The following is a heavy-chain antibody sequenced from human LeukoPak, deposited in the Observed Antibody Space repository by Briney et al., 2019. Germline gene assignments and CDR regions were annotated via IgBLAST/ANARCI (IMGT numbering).Heavy chain of an antibody. V-gene: IGHV1-69*01. CDR3: ARGYCSSTSCYTRNVYFDY. Sequence: GSSVKVSCKASGGTFSSYAISWVRQAPGQGLEWMGGIIPIFGTANYAQKFQGRVTITADESTSTAYMELSSLRSEDTAVYYCARGYCSSTSCYTRNVYFDYWGQGTLVTVSS. D-gene: IGHD2-2*02. CDR2: IIPIFGTA. J-gene: IGHJ4*02. CDR1: GGTFSSYA.